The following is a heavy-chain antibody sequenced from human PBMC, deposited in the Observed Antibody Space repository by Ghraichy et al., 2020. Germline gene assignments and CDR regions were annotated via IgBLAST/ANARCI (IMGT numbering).Heavy chain of an antibody. CDR1: GFIFTRSV. CDR2: IDIGSDNR. Sequence: SVKVSCKASGFIFTRSVMQWVRQARGQRLEWIGWIDIGSDNRNYAQKFQGRVTITRDMSTSTTYMDLSSLTSEDTAVYYCAADRSSTGGVVGYYNYGMDVWGQGTTVTVSS. V-gene: IGHV1-58*02. D-gene: IGHD6-13*01. J-gene: IGHJ6*02. CDR3: AADRSSTGGVVGYYNYGMDV.